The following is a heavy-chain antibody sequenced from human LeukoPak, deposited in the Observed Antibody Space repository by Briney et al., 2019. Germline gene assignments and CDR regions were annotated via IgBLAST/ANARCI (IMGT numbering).Heavy chain of an antibody. Sequence: GASVKVSCKASGGTFSNYAIGWVRQAPGQGLEWMGGIIPIFDTPNYAQKFQGRVTITADKSTSTAYMELSRLSSEDTAMYFCARRLTLVRGVSGTDAFDIWGQGTMVTVSS. CDR1: GGTFSNYA. CDR3: ARRLTLVRGVSGTDAFDI. J-gene: IGHJ3*02. D-gene: IGHD3-10*01. V-gene: IGHV1-69*06. CDR2: IIPIFDTP.